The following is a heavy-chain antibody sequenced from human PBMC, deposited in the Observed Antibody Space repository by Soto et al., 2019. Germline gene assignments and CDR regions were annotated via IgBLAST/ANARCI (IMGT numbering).Heavy chain of an antibody. CDR3: ARDGLYGDYGHY. D-gene: IGHD4-17*01. J-gene: IGHJ4*02. CDR2: INPRGGST. Sequence: QVQLVQSGAEVKKPGASVKVSCKASGYTFTSYYMHWVRQAPGQGLEWRGIINPRGGSTSYAQKFQGRVTMTRDTSTSTVYMELSSLRSEDTAVYYCARDGLYGDYGHYWGQGTLVTVSS. V-gene: IGHV1-46*01. CDR1: GYTFTSYY.